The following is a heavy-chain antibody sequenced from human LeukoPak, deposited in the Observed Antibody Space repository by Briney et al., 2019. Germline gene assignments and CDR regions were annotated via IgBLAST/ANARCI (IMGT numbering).Heavy chain of an antibody. D-gene: IGHD3-22*01. CDR3: ARHGPYYYDSTGYYYDH. Sequence: GESLKISCKGSGYSFTNFWIGWVRQMPGKGLEWMGMIYPGDSDTRYSPSFQGQVTISADKSISTAYLQWSSLKASDTAMDYCARHGPYYYDSTGYYYDHWGQGTLVTVSS. CDR2: IYPGDSDT. J-gene: IGHJ5*02. CDR1: GYSFTNFW. V-gene: IGHV5-51*01.